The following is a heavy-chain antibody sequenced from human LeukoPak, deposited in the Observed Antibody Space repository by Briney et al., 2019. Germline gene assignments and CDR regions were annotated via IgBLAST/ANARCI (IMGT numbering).Heavy chain of an antibody. J-gene: IGHJ5*02. CDR3: ARASHYYGSGSYYDLLSGWFDP. CDR2: ISAYNGNT. CDR1: GYTFTSYG. V-gene: IGHV1-18*04. Sequence: AASVKVSCKASGYTFTSYGISWVRQAPGQGLEWMGWISAYNGNTNYAQKLQGRVTMTTDTSTSTAYMELRSLRSDDTAVYYCARASHYYGSGSYYDLLSGWFDPWGQGTLVTVSS. D-gene: IGHD3-10*01.